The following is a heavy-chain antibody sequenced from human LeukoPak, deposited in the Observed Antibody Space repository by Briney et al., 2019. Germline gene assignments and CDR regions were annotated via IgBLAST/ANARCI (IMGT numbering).Heavy chain of an antibody. CDR1: GGTYSSYA. Sequence: SVKVSCKASGGTYSSYAISWVRQAPGQGLEWMGGIIPIFGTANYAQKFQGRVTITTDESTSTAYMELSSLRSEDTAVYYCASALYYYDSSGYQDRPNDYWGQGTLVTVSS. CDR3: ASALYYYDSSGYQDRPNDY. V-gene: IGHV1-69*05. CDR2: IIPIFGTA. J-gene: IGHJ4*02. D-gene: IGHD3-22*01.